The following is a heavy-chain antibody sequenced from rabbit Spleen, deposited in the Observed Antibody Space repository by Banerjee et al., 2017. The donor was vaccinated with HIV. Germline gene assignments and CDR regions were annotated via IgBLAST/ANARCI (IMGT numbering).Heavy chain of an antibody. Sequence: QSLKESGGGLVKPGASLTLTCKASGFSFNSGYDMCWVRQAPGKGLEWIACVYAGSSGSTYSATWAKGRFTISKTSSTTVTLQMTSLTAADTATYFCARDTGTSFSTYGMDLWGPGTLVTVS. CDR1: GFSFNSGYD. J-gene: IGHJ6*01. CDR3: ARDTGTSFSTYGMDL. CDR2: VYAGSSGST. D-gene: IGHD8-1*01. V-gene: IGHV1S40*01.